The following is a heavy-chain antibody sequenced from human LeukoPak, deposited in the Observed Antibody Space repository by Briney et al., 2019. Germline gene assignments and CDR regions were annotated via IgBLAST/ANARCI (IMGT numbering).Heavy chain of an antibody. Sequence: GGSLRLSCAASGFTFSSYWMSWVRQAPGKGLEWVSVIYSGGSTYYADSVKGRFTISRDNSKNTLYLQMNSLRAEDTAVYYCARDLENSFDYWGQGTLVTVSS. CDR3: ARDLENSFDY. D-gene: IGHD3-3*01. CDR1: GFTFSSYW. CDR2: IYSGGST. V-gene: IGHV3-53*01. J-gene: IGHJ4*02.